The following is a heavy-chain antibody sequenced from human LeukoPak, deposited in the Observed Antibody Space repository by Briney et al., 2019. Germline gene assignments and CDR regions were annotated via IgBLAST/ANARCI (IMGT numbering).Heavy chain of an antibody. J-gene: IGHJ5*01. CDR3: AAHGGNNWVHP. CDR1: GGSFSGYY. D-gene: IGHD6-25*01. Sequence: SETLSLTCAVYGGSFSGYYWSWIRQPPGKGLEWIGEINHSGSTNYNPSLKSRVTISVDTSKNQFSLKLSSVTAADTAVYYCAAHGGNNWVHPRGQGNPGNVSS. V-gene: IGHV4-34*01. CDR2: INHSGST.